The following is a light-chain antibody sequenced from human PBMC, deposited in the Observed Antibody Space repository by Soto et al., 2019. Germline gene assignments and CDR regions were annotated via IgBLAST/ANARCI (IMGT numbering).Light chain of an antibody. Sequence: EVVMTQSPATLSVSPGEGVTLSCRASQGIGDTLAWYQHKPGQTPRLLIYETSTSATGDPASFRGSRSGPDFTLTISSLLSGDFAIYYCQPYNNWPLTFGGGTKVESK. J-gene: IGKJ4*01. V-gene: IGKV3-15*01. CDR1: QGIGDT. CDR2: ETS. CDR3: QPYNNWPLT.